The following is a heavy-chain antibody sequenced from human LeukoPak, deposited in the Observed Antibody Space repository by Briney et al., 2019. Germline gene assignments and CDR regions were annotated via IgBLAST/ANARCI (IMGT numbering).Heavy chain of an antibody. J-gene: IGHJ4*02. CDR3: TRDVFSLGDS. D-gene: IGHD2/OR15-2a*01. Sequence: PGGSLRLSCAASRFSLRSYGMHWVRHSPGKGLLWVSHINHDGSLRDYADSVKGRFTISKDIAENTVYLQMDSLGAEDTAIYYCTRDVFSLGDSWGQGTLVTVSS. V-gene: IGHV3-74*01. CDR1: RFSLRSYG. CDR2: INHDGSLR.